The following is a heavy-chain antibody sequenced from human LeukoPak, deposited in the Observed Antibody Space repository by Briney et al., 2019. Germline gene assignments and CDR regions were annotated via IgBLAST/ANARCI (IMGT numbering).Heavy chain of an antibody. CDR3: ARTGCSGGSCYRPTYQFDY. V-gene: IGHV1-69*06. D-gene: IGHD2-15*01. CDR2: IIPIFGTA. CDR1: GGTFSSYA. J-gene: IGHJ4*02. Sequence: ASVKVSCRASGGTFSSYAISWVRQAPGQGLEWMGGIIPIFGTANYAQKFQGRVTITADKSTSTAYMELSSLRSEDTAVYYCARTGCSGGSCYRPTYQFDYWGQGTLVTVSS.